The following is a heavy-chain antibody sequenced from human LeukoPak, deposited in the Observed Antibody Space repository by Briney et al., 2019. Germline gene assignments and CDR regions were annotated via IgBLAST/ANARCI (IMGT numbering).Heavy chain of an antibody. CDR1: GGTFSSYA. J-gene: IGHJ4*02. Sequence: SVKVSCKASGGTFSSYAISWVRQAPGQGLEWMGGIIPIFGTANYAQKFQGRVTITADESTSTAYMELSSLRSEDTAVYYCAAPKDTGFLNLDWGQGTLVTVSS. CDR2: IIPIFGTA. D-gene: IGHD2/OR15-2a*01. V-gene: IGHV1-69*13. CDR3: AAPKDTGFLNLD.